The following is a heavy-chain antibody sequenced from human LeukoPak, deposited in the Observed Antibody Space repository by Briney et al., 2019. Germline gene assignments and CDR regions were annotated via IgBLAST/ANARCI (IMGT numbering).Heavy chain of an antibody. CDR3: ARGALKYSSSWYYAY. D-gene: IGHD6-13*01. J-gene: IGHJ4*02. Sequence: PSETLSLTCAVYGGSFSGYYWSWIRQPPGKGLEWIGEINHSGSTNYNPSLKSRVTISVDTSKNQFSLKLSSVTAADTAVYYCARGALKYSSSWYYAYWGQGTLVTVS. CDR2: INHSGST. CDR1: GGSFSGYY. V-gene: IGHV4-34*01.